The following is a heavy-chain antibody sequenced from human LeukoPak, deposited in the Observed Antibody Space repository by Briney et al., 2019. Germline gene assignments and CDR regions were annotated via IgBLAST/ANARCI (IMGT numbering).Heavy chain of an antibody. CDR1: GFTLSSHW. Sequence: GGSLRLSCVASGFTLSSHWMTWVRQAPGKGPEWVANIKEDGGEKYYVDSVRGRFTISRDNAKNSLYLQMNSLRADDTAVYYCVKDSPPRYSGSPPAYWGQGTLVTVSS. J-gene: IGHJ4*02. D-gene: IGHD1-26*01. CDR2: IKEDGGEK. CDR3: VKDSPPRYSGSPPAY. V-gene: IGHV3-7*03.